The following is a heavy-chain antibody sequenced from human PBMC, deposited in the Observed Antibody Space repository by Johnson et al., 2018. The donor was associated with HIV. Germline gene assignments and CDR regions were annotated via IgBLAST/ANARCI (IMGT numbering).Heavy chain of an antibody. J-gene: IGHJ3*02. D-gene: IGHD5-12*01. Sequence: QVQLVESGGGLVKPGGSLRLSCAASGFTFSDYYMSWIRQAPGKGLEWVSYISSSGSTIYYADSVKGRFTIARDNAKNSLYLQMNSLRAEDTAVYYCARSHRYGNMVATIRPFDIWGQGTMVTVSS. CDR3: ARSHRYGNMVATIRPFDI. CDR1: GFTFSDYY. V-gene: IGHV3-11*04. CDR2: ISSSGSTI.